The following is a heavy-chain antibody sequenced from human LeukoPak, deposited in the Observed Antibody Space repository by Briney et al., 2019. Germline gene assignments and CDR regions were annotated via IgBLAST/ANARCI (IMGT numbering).Heavy chain of an antibody. CDR3: ARDRDYYGAGSNLDY. D-gene: IGHD3-10*01. CDR2: IIPIFGTA. CDR1: GGTFSSYA. J-gene: IGHJ4*02. V-gene: IGHV1-69*01. Sequence: SVKVSCKASGGTFSSYAISWVRQAPGQGLEWMGGIIPIFGTANYAQKFQGRVTITADESTSTAYMELSSLRSEDTAVYYCARDRDYYGAGSNLDYWGQGTLVTVSS.